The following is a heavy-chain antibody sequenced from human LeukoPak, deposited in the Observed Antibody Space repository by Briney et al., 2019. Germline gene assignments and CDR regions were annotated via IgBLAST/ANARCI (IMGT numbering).Heavy chain of an antibody. V-gene: IGHV3-30*18. J-gene: IGHJ4*02. CDR1: GFTFRSYG. Sequence: PGGSLRLSCAASGFTFRSYGMHWVRQAPGKGLEWVAFISYDGRNEYYADSVKGRFSIPRDNSKNTLYLQMNSLRAEDTAVYYCAKGNQRYSSTWYGVDYWGQGTLVTVSS. CDR3: AKGNQRYSSTWYGVDY. CDR2: ISYDGRNE. D-gene: IGHD6-13*01.